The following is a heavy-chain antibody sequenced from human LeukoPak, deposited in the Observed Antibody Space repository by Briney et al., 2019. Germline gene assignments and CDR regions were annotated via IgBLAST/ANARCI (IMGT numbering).Heavy chain of an antibody. CDR2: ISCDGSHT. Sequence: PGRSLRLSCAASGFIFSNFAMHWVRQAPGKGLEWVALISCDGSHTYYADSMKGRFTISRDNSRNVLYLQMTRLRGDDSAVYYCAREEQELVRDYYYYMDVWGKGTTVTVSS. CDR3: AREEQELVRDYYYYMDV. V-gene: IGHV3-30*01. CDR1: GFIFSNFA. D-gene: IGHD6-13*01. J-gene: IGHJ6*03.